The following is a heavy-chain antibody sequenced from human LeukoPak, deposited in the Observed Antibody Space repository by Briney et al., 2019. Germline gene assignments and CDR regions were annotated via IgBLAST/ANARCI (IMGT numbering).Heavy chain of an antibody. J-gene: IGHJ4*02. Sequence: SETLSLTCAVYGGSFSGYYWSWIRQPSGKGLEWIGEINHSGSTNYNPSLKSRVTISVDTSKNQFSLKLSSVTAADTAVYYCARGPPRLWGSYRRFFDYWGQGTLVTVSS. D-gene: IGHD3-16*02. CDR1: GGSFSGYY. V-gene: IGHV4-34*01. CDR3: ARGPPRLWGSYRRFFDY. CDR2: INHSGST.